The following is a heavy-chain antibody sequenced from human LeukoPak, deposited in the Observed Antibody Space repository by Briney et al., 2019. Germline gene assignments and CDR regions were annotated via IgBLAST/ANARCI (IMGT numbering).Heavy chain of an antibody. J-gene: IGHJ3*02. V-gene: IGHV3-21*01. CDR3: ARADSSGRGAFDI. D-gene: IGHD6-25*01. Sequence: PGGSLRLSCAASGFTFRSYSMNWVRQAPGKGLEWVSSISSSSSYIYYADSVKGRFTISRDNAKNSLYLQMNRLRAEDTAVYYCARADSSGRGAFDIWGQGTMVTVSP. CDR2: ISSSSSYI. CDR1: GFTFRSYS.